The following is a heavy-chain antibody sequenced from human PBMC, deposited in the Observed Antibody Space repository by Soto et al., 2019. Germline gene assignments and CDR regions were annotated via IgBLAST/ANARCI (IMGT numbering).Heavy chain of an antibody. D-gene: IGHD5-18*01. Sequence: EVQLVESGGGLVQPGRSLRPSCAASGFTFDDYAMHWVRQAPGKGLEWVSGISWNSGIIDYADSVKGRFTISRDNAKNSLYLQMNSLRAEDTALYYCAKGYSYGVLEPLGYWGQGTLVTVSS. CDR1: GFTFDDYA. CDR2: ISWNSGII. J-gene: IGHJ4*02. CDR3: AKGYSYGVLEPLGY. V-gene: IGHV3-9*01.